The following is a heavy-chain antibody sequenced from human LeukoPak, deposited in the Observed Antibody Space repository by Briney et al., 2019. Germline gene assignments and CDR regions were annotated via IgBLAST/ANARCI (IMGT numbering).Heavy chain of an antibody. CDR3: AKDLCSGGSCLHRNSLFDY. CDR2: ISGSGGST. J-gene: IGHJ4*02. Sequence: GGSLRLSCAASGFTFSSYAMNWVRQAPGKGLEWVSSISGSGGSTNYADSVKGRFTISRDNSKNTLYLQMNSLRTEDTAVYYCAKDLCSGGSCLHRNSLFDYWGREPWSPSPQ. V-gene: IGHV3-23*01. D-gene: IGHD2-15*01. CDR1: GFTFSSYA.